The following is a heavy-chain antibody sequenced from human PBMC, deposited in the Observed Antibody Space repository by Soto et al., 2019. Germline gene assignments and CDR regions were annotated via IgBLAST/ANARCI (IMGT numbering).Heavy chain of an antibody. D-gene: IGHD2-15*01. CDR1: GFTFSSYA. V-gene: IGHV3-23*01. Sequence: GGSLRLSCAASGFTFSSYAMSWVRQAPGKGLEWVSAISGSGGSTYYADSVKGRFTISRDNSKNTLYLQMNSLRAEDTAVYYCAKDMGGYCSGGSCLDAFDIWGQGTMVTVSS. CDR3: AKDMGGYCSGGSCLDAFDI. CDR2: ISGSGGST. J-gene: IGHJ3*02.